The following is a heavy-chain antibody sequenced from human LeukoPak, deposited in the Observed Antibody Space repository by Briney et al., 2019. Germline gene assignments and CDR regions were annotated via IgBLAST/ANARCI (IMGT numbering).Heavy chain of an antibody. CDR2: ISYDGSNK. CDR3: ASHVTVTTGLIDY. Sequence: QPGRSLRLSCAASGFTFSSYGMHWVRQAPGKGLEWVAVISYDGSNKHYADSVKGRFTISRDNSKNTLYLQMNSLRAEDTAVYYCASHVTVTTGLIDYWGQGTLVTVSS. D-gene: IGHD4-17*01. CDR1: GFTFSSYG. J-gene: IGHJ4*02. V-gene: IGHV3-30*03.